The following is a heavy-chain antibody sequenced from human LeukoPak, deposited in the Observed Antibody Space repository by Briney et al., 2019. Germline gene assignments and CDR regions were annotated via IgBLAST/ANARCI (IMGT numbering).Heavy chain of an antibody. J-gene: IGHJ5*02. V-gene: IGHV4-4*07. CDR3: ARDPNYYGSGSYYRVGGNWFDP. Sequence: SETLSLTCAVSGYSISSGYYWSWIRQPAGKGLEWIGRIYTSGSTNYNPSLKSRVTMSVDTSKNQFSLKLSSVTAADTAVYYCARDPNYYGSGSYYRVGGNWFDPWGQGTLVTVSS. CDR2: IYTSGST. CDR1: GYSISSGYY. D-gene: IGHD3-10*01.